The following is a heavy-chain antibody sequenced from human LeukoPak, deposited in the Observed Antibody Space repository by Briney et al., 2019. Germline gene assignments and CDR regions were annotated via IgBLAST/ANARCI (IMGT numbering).Heavy chain of an antibody. CDR3: ARRIDLAGSTFDY. D-gene: IGHD3-9*01. V-gene: IGHV4-39*01. J-gene: IGHJ4*02. CDR2: IYYSGST. Sequence: PGGSLRLSCAASGFTFSGFEMNWVRQPPGKGLEWLGSIYYSGSTSYNPSLNRRVTISVDTSKNQFSLKLSAVTAADTAVYYCARRIDLAGSTFDYWGQGALVTVSS. CDR1: GFTFSGFE.